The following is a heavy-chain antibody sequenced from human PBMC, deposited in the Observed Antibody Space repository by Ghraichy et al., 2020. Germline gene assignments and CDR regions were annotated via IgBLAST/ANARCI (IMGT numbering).Heavy chain of an antibody. CDR2: ISGSGGST. J-gene: IGHJ4*02. CDR1: GFTFSSYA. CDR3: AKDKYSSSWLGCQDY. V-gene: IGHV3-23*01. Sequence: GGSLRLSCVASGFTFSSYAMSWVRQAPGKGLEWVSVISGSGGSTYYADSVKGRFTISRDNSKNTLYLQMNSLRAEDTAVYYCAKDKYSSSWLGCQDYWGQGTLVTISS. D-gene: IGHD6-13*01.